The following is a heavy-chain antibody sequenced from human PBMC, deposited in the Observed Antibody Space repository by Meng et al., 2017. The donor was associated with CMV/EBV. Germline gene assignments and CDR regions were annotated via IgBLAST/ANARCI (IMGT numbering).Heavy chain of an antibody. J-gene: IGHJ6*02. CDR3: ARGEGYYYYYGMDV. Sequence: SLKISCAASGLTFSDYYMSWIRQAPGKGLEWVSYISSSGSTIYYADSVKGRFTISRDNAKNSLYLQMNSLRAEDTAVYYCARGEGYYYYYGMDVWGQGSTVTVSS. CDR2: ISSSGSTI. CDR1: GLTFSDYY. V-gene: IGHV3-11*01.